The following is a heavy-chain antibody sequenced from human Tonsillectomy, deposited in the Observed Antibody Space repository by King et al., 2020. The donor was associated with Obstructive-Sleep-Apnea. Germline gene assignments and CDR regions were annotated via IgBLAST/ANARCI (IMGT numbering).Heavy chain of an antibody. J-gene: IGHJ3*02. D-gene: IGHD3-22*01. CDR2: IYPGDSDT. CDR1: GYSFTSYW. V-gene: IGHV5-51*01. Sequence: QLVQSGAEVKKPGESLKISCKGSGYSFTSYWIGWVRQMPGKGLEWMGIIYPGDSDTRYSPSFQGQVTISADKSISTAYLQWSSLKASDTAMYYCARTHYYDSSGYPSFSAFDIWGQGTMVTVSS. CDR3: ARTHYYDSSGYPSFSAFDI.